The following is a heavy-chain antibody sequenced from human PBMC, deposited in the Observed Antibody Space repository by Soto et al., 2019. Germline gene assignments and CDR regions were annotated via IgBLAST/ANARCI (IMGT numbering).Heavy chain of an antibody. D-gene: IGHD3-10*01. CDR2: INPKSGGT. J-gene: IGHJ6*02. Sequence: QVQLVQSGAEVKKPGASVKVSCKASGYTFTDYYIHWVRQAPGQGLEWMGWINPKSGGTQYAQKFQVWVTMTRDTSISTAFMALSRLRSDDTAVYYCARVGEILDYGMDVWGQGTTVTVSS. V-gene: IGHV1-2*04. CDR1: GYTFTDYY. CDR3: ARVGEILDYGMDV.